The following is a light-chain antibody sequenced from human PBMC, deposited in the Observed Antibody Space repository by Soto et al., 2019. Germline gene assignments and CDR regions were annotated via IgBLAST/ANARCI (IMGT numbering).Light chain of an antibody. V-gene: IGKV1-9*01. CDR1: QGISSS. Sequence: DIQLTQAPSFLSASVGDRVTITFRASQGISSSLAWYQQKPGKAPNLLIYAASTLQSGVPSRFSGGGSGTEFTLTISSLQPEDFASYYCQQLNTYPWTFGQGTKVDIK. CDR2: AAS. CDR3: QQLNTYPWT. J-gene: IGKJ1*01.